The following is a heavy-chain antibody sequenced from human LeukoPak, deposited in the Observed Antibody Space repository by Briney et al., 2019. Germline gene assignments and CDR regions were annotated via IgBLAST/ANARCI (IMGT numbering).Heavy chain of an antibody. CDR1: GFSFGSYA. CDR3: AKEPTPGGAFYFDS. CDR2: ISDSGGTT. J-gene: IGHJ4*02. V-gene: IGHV3-23*01. Sequence: GGSLRLSCAASGFSFGSYAMSWVRQAPGKGLEWVSIISDSGGTTYFADSVKGRFTISRDNSKNTLYLQMNSLRAEDTALYYCAKEPTPGGAFYFDSWGQGTLVTVSS. D-gene: IGHD3-10*01.